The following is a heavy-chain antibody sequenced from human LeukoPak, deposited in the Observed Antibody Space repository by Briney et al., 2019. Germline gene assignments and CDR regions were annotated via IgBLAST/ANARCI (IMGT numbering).Heavy chain of an antibody. D-gene: IGHD2-2*01. CDR1: GFTFDDYT. V-gene: IGHV3-43*01. J-gene: IGHJ6*03. Sequence: PGGSLRLSCAASGFTFDDYTMHWVRQAPGKGLEWVSLISWDGGSTYYADSVKGRFTISRDNSKNSLYLQMNSLRTEDTALYYCAKDGHCSSTSCHSNYYYYYMDVWGKGTTVTVSS. CDR2: ISWDGGST. CDR3: AKDGHCSSTSCHSNYYYYYMDV.